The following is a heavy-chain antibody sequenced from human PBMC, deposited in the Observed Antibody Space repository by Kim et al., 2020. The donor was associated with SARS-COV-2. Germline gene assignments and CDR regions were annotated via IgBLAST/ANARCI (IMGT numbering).Heavy chain of an antibody. CDR2: ISGSGDNT. CDR3: AKGRCSSSSCYCGMDV. D-gene: IGHD2-2*01. V-gene: IGHV3-23*01. CDR1: GITFSSYA. J-gene: IGHJ6*02. Sequence: GGSLRLSCAASGITFSSYAMSWVRQAPGKGLEWVSVISGSGDNTYHAGSVKGRFTISRDNSKKTLYLQMNSLRAEDTAIYYCAKGRCSSSSCYCGMDVRGQGTTVTVSS.